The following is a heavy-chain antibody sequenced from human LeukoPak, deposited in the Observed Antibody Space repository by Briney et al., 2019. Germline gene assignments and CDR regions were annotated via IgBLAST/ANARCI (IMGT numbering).Heavy chain of an antibody. CDR3: AKGGTMIVVSWFDP. D-gene: IGHD3-22*01. J-gene: IGHJ5*02. Sequence: GGSLRLSCAASGFTLSSYAMSWVRQAPGKGLEWVSAISGSGGSTYYADSVKGRFTISRDNSKNTLYLQMNSLRAEDTAVYYCAKGGTMIVVSWFDPWGQGTLVTVSS. V-gene: IGHV3-23*01. CDR1: GFTLSSYA. CDR2: ISGSGGST.